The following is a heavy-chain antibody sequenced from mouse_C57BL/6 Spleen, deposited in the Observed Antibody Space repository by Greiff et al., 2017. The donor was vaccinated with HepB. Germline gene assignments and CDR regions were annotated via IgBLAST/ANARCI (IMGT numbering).Heavy chain of an antibody. CDR3: ARWGGNYDWYFDV. CDR2: IYPGDGDT. Sequence: QVQLKQSGAELVKPGASVKISCKASGYAFSSYWMNWVKQRPGKGLEWIGQIYPGDGDTNYNGKFKGKATLTADKSSSTAYMQLSSLTSEDSAVYFCARWGGNYDWYFDVWGTGTTVTVSS. V-gene: IGHV1-80*01. CDR1: GYAFSSYW. D-gene: IGHD2-1*01. J-gene: IGHJ1*03.